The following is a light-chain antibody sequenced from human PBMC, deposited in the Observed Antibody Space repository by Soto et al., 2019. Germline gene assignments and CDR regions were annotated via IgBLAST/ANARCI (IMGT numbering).Light chain of an antibody. CDR2: DAC. CDR3: QQYNSFPT. J-gene: IGKJ1*01. V-gene: IGKV1-5*01. CDR1: QSISSW. Sequence: DIQMTQSPSTLSASVGDRVTITCRASQSISSWLAWYQQKPGKAPKLLIYDACSLESGVPSRFGGSGSGTEFTLTISSLQPDDFATYYCQQYNSFPTFGQGTKVEIK.